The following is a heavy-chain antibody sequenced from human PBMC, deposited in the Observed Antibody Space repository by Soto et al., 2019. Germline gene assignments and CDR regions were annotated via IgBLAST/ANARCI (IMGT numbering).Heavy chain of an antibody. D-gene: IGHD4-17*01. CDR3: ATLSTVTRDFDY. J-gene: IGHJ4*02. CDR2: ISYDGSNK. CDR1: GFTFSSYG. Sequence: QVPLVESGGGVVQPGRSLRLSCAASGFTFSSYGMHWVRQAPGKGLEWVAVISYDGSNKYYADSVKGRFTISRDNSKNTLYLQMNSLRAEDTAVYYCATLSTVTRDFDYWGQGTLVTVSS. V-gene: IGHV3-30*03.